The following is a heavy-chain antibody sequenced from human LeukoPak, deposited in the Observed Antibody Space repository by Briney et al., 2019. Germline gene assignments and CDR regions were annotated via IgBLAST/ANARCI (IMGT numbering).Heavy chain of an antibody. CDR1: GFTFSSYA. CDR3: AKDRDDYVHVDY. V-gene: IGHV3-23*01. Sequence: GGSLRLSCAASGFTFSSYAMSWVRQAPGKGLEWVSAISGSGGSTYYADYVKGRFTISRDNSKNTLYLQMNSLRAEDTAVYYCAKDRDDYVHVDYWGQGTLVTVSS. D-gene: IGHD4-17*01. J-gene: IGHJ4*02. CDR2: ISGSGGST.